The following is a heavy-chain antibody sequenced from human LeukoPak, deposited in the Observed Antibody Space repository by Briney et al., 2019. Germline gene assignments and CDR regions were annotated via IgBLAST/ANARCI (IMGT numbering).Heavy chain of an antibody. V-gene: IGHV4-59*01. J-gene: IGHJ4*02. D-gene: IGHD1-26*01. CDR1: DDSITTYY. CDR2: IYYSGST. Sequence: PSETLSLTCTVSDDSITTYYWTWIRQPPGKGLEWIGYIYYSGSTNYNPSLKSRVTISVDTSKNQFSLKLSSVTAADTAVYYCARDLGNWGQGTLVTVSS. CDR3: ARDLGN.